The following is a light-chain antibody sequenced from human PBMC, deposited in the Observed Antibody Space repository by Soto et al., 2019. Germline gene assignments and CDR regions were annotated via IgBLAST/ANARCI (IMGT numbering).Light chain of an antibody. CDR2: EVS. Sequence: QSALTQPPSASGSPGQSVTISCAGTGSDIAVYDFVSWYQQHPGKAPKLIIYEVSKRPSGVPDRFSASKSGNTASLTVSWLQAEDEADYYCSSYSGSNTVVFGGGTKLTVL. J-gene: IGLJ2*01. CDR3: SSYSGSNTVV. V-gene: IGLV2-8*01. CDR1: GSDIAVYDF.